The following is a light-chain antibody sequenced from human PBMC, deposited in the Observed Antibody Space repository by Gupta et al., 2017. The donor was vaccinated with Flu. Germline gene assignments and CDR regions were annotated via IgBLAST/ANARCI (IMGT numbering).Light chain of an antibody. V-gene: IGKV3-20*01. CDR1: QSLSSSY. CDR2: RAS. J-gene: IGKJ2*03. Sequence: ELVLTQSPGTLSLSPGDRATLSCRASQSLSSSYLAWYQQRPGQAPRVLMYRASSRAPDIPDRFSGSGSGTDFTLKISRMETEDVAVYYCKQLVQPPYSFGQGTKLEIK. CDR3: KQLVQPPYS.